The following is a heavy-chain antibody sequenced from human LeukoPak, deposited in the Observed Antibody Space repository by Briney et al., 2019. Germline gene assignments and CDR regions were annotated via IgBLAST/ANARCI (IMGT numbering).Heavy chain of an antibody. CDR3: ARAPHYYDSSGYADY. D-gene: IGHD3-22*01. V-gene: IGHV3-11*01. CDR1: GFTFSDYY. J-gene: IGHJ4*02. CDR2: ISSSGSTI. Sequence: PGGPLRLSCAASGFTFSDYYMSWIRQAPGKGLEWISYISSSGSTIYYADSVKGRFTISRDNAKNSLYLQMNSLRAEDTAVYYCARAPHYYDSSGYADYWGQGTLVTVSS.